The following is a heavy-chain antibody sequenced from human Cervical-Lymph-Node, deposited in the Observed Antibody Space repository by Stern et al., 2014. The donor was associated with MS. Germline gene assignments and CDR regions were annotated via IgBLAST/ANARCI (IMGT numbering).Heavy chain of an antibody. Sequence: QLVESGGGLVQPGRSLRLSCAASGFTFDDYAMPWVRQAPGKGLVCVSGISRNSGTIGYQDSVKGRFTISRDNAQTSLYLQMNSLRAEDTALYDCAKDIEVTRIAGPSAWGQGTLVTVSS. CDR1: GFTFDDYA. V-gene: IGHV3-9*01. D-gene: IGHD3-22*01. J-gene: IGHJ5*02. CDR3: AKDIEVTRIAGPSA. CDR2: ISRNSGTI.